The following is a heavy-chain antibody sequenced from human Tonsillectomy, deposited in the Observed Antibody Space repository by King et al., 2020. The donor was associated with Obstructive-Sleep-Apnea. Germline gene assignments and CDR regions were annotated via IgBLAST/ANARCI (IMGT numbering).Heavy chain of an antibody. CDR3: ARNTHWFDP. CDR1: GGSISSSSYY. D-gene: IGHD2-15*01. CDR2: IYYSGIT. Sequence: QLQESGPGLVKPSETLSLTCTVSGGSISSSSYYWGWIRQPPGKGLEWIGSIYYSGITYYNPSLTVRVTISVDTSKNQFSLKLSSVTAADTAVYYCARNTHWFDPWGQGTLVTVSS. J-gene: IGHJ5*02. V-gene: IGHV4-39*07.